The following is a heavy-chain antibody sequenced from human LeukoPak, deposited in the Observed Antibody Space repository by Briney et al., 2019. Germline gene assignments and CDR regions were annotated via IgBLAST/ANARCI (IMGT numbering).Heavy chain of an antibody. V-gene: IGHV4-31*03. CDR3: ARAPQYSYGSGYFDY. D-gene: IGHD5-18*01. J-gene: IGHJ4*02. CDR2: IYYSGST. Sequence: SETLSLTCTVSGGSISSGDYYWRSIRQHPGKGLEWNGYIYYSGSTYYNPSLKSRVTISVDTSKNQFSLKLSSVTAADTAVYYCARAPQYSYGSGYFDYWGQGTLVTVSS. CDR1: GGSISSGDYY.